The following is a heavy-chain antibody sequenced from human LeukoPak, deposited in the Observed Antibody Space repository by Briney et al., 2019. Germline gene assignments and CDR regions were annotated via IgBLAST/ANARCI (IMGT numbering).Heavy chain of an antibody. CDR2: MNPNSVNT. CDR3: ARDYGGNSGWFDP. J-gene: IGHJ5*02. Sequence: ASVKVSCKASGYTFTSYDINWVRQAPGQGLEWMGWMNPNSVNTGYAQKFQGRATMTRATSISTAYMELSSLRSEDTAVYYGARDYGGNSGWFDPWGQGTLVTVSS. D-gene: IGHD4-23*01. CDR1: GYTFTSYD. V-gene: IGHV1-8*01.